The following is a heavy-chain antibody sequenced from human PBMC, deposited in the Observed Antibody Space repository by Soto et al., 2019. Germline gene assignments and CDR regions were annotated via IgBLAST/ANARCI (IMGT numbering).Heavy chain of an antibody. Sequence: GGSLILSCAASGFTFSSYGMHWVRQAPGKGLEWVAVISYDGSNKYYADSVKGRFTISRDNSKNTLYLQMNSLRAEDTAVYYCAKEGDMITVGGVIVLNAPFEDWCQGTLVTVSS. D-gene: IGHD3-16*02. CDR2: ISYDGSNK. CDR1: GFTFSSYG. J-gene: IGHJ4*02. CDR3: AKEGDMITVGGVIVLNAPFED. V-gene: IGHV3-30*18.